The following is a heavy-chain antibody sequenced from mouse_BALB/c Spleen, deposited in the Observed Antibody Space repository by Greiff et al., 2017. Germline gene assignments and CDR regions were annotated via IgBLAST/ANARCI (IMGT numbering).Heavy chain of an antibody. CDR1: GFTFSSYA. J-gene: IGHJ2*01. CDR2: ISSGGSYT. D-gene: IGHD2-4*01. Sequence: EVKLVESGGGLVKPGGSLKLSCAASGFTFSSYAMSWVRQSPEKRLEWVAEISSGGSYTYYPDTVTGRFTISRDNAKNTLYLEMSSLRSEDTAMYYCARRGPMINFDYWGQGTTLTVSS. CDR3: ARRGPMINFDY. V-gene: IGHV5-9-4*01.